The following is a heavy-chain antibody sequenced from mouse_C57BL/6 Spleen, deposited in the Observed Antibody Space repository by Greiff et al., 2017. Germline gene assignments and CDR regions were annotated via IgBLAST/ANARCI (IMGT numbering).Heavy chain of an antibody. CDR3: ARSAYYSSNLGFAY. CDR1: GYTFTGYW. D-gene: IGHD2-5*01. Sequence: VQLQQSGAELMKPGASVKLSCKATGYTFTGYWIEWVKQRPGHGLEWIGEINPGSGSTNYNEKFKGKATFTADTSSSTASMQLSSLTSEDSAVYFYARSAYYSSNLGFAYWGQGTLVTVSA. CDR2: INPGSGST. V-gene: IGHV1-9*01. J-gene: IGHJ3*01.